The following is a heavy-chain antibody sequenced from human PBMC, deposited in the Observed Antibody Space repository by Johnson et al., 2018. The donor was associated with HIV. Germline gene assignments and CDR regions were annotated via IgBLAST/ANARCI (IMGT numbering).Heavy chain of an antibody. CDR3: AKDLSSSLGPGAFDI. CDR2: LWYDGSTQ. V-gene: IGHV3-33*06. CDR1: GFTFSSYG. Sequence: QEKLVESGGGVVQPGGSLRLSCAASGFTFSSYGMHWVRQAPGKGLEWVAVLWYDGSTQYYSDSAKGRFTISRDNSKNTMYLQMNRLRAEDTAVYYCAKDLSSSLGPGAFDIWGQGTMVTVSS. D-gene: IGHD6-13*01. J-gene: IGHJ3*02.